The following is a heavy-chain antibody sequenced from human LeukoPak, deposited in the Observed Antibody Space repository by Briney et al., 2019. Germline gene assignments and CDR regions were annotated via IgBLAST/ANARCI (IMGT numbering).Heavy chain of an antibody. Sequence: SETLSLTCTVSGGSVSSGNSYWNWIRQPPGEGLEWIGYIYYSGSTNYNPSLKSQVTMSIDTSKNQFSLRLSSVTAADTAIYYCAREYSGRFDPWGQGTLVTVSS. D-gene: IGHD4-23*01. J-gene: IGHJ5*02. CDR2: IYYSGST. CDR3: AREYSGRFDP. V-gene: IGHV4-61*01. CDR1: GGSVSSGNSY.